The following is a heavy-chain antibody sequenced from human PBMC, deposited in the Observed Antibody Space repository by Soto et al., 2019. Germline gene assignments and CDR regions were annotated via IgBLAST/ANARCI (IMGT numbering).Heavy chain of an antibody. V-gene: IGHV3-21*01. CDR1: GFTFSSYS. Sequence: GSLRLSCAASGFTFSSYSMNWVRQAPGKGLEWVSSISSSSSYIYYADSVKGRFTISRDNAKNSLYLQMNSLRAEDTAVYYCARDLFVVAPNAFDIWGQGTMVTVSS. CDR3: ARDLFVVAPNAFDI. CDR2: ISSSSSYI. D-gene: IGHD2-15*01. J-gene: IGHJ3*02.